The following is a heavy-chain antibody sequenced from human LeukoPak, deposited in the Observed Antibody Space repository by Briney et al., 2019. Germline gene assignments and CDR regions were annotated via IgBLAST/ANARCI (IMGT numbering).Heavy chain of an antibody. CDR3: AAGIRYFDRLPDQHFDY. J-gene: IGHJ4*02. Sequence: SVKVSCKASGFIFNSSAVQWVRQARGQRLEWIGWIVVGSGNTNYAQKFQERVTITRDMSTSTAYMELSSLRSEDTAVYYCAAGIRYFDRLPDQHFDYWGQGTLVTVSS. D-gene: IGHD3-9*01. CDR1: GFIFNSSA. CDR2: IVVGSGNT. V-gene: IGHV1-58*01.